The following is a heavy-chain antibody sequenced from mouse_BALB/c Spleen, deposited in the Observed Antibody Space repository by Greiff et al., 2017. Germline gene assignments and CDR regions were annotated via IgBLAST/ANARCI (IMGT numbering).Heavy chain of an antibody. CDR3: AGSHCGAGAWMAY. V-gene: IGHV5-9-4*01. J-gene: IGHJ3*01. Sequence: EVQLVESGGGLVKPGGSLKLSCAASGFTFSSYAMSWVRQSPEKRLEWVAEISSGGSYTYYPDTVTGRFTISRDNAKNTLYLEMSSLRSEDTAMYYCAGSHCGAGAWMAYWGQGTLVTVSA. CDR1: GFTFSSYA. CDR2: ISSGGSYT.